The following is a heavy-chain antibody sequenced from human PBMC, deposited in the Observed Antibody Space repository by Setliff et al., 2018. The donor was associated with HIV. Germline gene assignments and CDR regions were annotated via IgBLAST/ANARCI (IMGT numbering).Heavy chain of an antibody. CDR3: VREGEYFDTIGHYLVRRFFDL. J-gene: IGHJ3*01. CDR1: GFRFRTYW. D-gene: IGHD3-9*01. Sequence: PRLSCAASGFRFRTYWMSWVRQAPGKGLEWVANMKYDGTEIYYVDAVKGRFTISRDNAKKSVFLHMNSLRGEDTAVYYCVREGEYFDTIGHYLVRRFFDLWGQGTMVTVSS. V-gene: IGHV3-7*01. CDR2: MKYDGTEI.